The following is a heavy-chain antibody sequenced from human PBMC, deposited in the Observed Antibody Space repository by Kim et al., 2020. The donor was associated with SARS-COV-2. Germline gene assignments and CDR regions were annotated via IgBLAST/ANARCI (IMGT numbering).Heavy chain of an antibody. D-gene: IGHD6-13*01. J-gene: IGHJ6*02. CDR3: ARDPSGGSSWSRLPKYTMDV. CDR2: IKQDGGEE. Sequence: GGSLRLSCAASGFTFSTYWMNWVRQAPGKGLEWVANIKQDGGEEYYVDSLKGRFTISRDNAKNSLYLQMNSLRAEDTAVYYCARDPSGGSSWSRLPKYTMDVWGQGTTGTVSS. CDR1: GFTFSTYW. V-gene: IGHV3-7*05.